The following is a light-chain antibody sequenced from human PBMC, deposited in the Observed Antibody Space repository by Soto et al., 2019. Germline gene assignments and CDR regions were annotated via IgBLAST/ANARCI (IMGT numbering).Light chain of an antibody. J-gene: IGKJ5*01. CDR3: QQSYSTPSIT. CDR1: QSISSY. Sequence: DIQMTQSPSSLSASVGDRVTITCRASQSISSYLYWYQQKPGKAPKLLIYAASSMQSAVPSRFSGGGSGTDFTLTISSLQPEDFATYYCQQSYSTPSITFGQGTRLEIK. CDR2: AAS. V-gene: IGKV1-39*01.